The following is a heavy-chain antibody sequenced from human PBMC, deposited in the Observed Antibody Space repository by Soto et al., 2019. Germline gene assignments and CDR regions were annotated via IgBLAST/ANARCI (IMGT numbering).Heavy chain of an antibody. CDR2: IDPGDSDT. J-gene: IGHJ6*02. CDR3: AAGNVVVTAAWAYYYGMDV. V-gene: IGHV5-51*01. D-gene: IGHD2-2*01. Sequence: GESLKISCKASGYSFSNYWIAWVRQMPGKGLEWMGIIDPGDSDTRYSPSFQGQVTISADKSISTAYLQWSSLKASDTAMYYCAAGNVVVTAAWAYYYGMDVWGQGTTVTVS. CDR1: GYSFSNYW.